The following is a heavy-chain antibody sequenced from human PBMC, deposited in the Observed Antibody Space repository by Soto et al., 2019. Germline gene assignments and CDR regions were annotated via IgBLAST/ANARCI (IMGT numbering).Heavy chain of an antibody. CDR2: IYYSGST. V-gene: IGHV4-31*03. CDR3: ARASGPSGFGEFHVDY. Sequence: QVQLQESGPGLVKPSQTLSLTCTVSGGSISSGGYYWSWIRQHPGKGLEWIGYIYYSGSTYYNPSLKSRVTISVDTSKNQFSLKLSSVTAADTAVYYCARASGPSGFGEFHVDYWGQGTLVTVSS. CDR1: GGSISSGGYY. J-gene: IGHJ4*02. D-gene: IGHD3-10*01.